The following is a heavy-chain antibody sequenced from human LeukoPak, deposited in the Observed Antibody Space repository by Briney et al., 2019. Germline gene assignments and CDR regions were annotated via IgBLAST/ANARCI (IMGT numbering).Heavy chain of an antibody. D-gene: IGHD3-3*01. CDR3: ARAPSEIGGYYPEYFRH. V-gene: IGHV3-74*01. CDR2: IKSDGST. CDR1: GFTFSSYW. Sequence: GGSLRLSYAASGFTFSSYWMHWVRQAPGKGLVWVSRIKSDGSTNYADSVKGRFTISRDNAKNTVSLQMNSLRAEDTGVYYCARAPSEIGGYYPEYFRHWGQGTLVTVSS. J-gene: IGHJ1*01.